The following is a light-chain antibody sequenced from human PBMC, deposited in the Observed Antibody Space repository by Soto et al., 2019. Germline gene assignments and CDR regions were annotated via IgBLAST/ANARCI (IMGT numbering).Light chain of an antibody. CDR3: HHYNNWLGT. Sequence: EIVVTQSPALVSVSPGERVTLSCRASQSVISSLAWYQQKLGQAPRLLIYGASTRATGIPARFSGSGSGTEFFLNISSLQSEDAAIYYCHHYNNWLGTFGGGTKVDIK. J-gene: IGKJ4*01. CDR1: QSVISS. CDR2: GAS. V-gene: IGKV3-15*01.